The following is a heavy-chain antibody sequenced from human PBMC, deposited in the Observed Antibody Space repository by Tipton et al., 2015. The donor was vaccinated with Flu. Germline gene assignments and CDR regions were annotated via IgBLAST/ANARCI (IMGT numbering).Heavy chain of an antibody. CDR1: GDSIASRYF. D-gene: IGHD5-18*01. J-gene: IGHJ6*02. CDR3: ARGIRLLNSNYIYNYGMDL. Sequence: TLSLTCSVPGDSIASRYFWGWIRQPPGKGLEWIGNIFRSGDKYVNPSLKSRVALSVDSSKNQFFLKLSSVTAADTAVYYCARGIRLLNSNYIYNYGMDLWGQGTTVTVSS. V-gene: IGHV4-38-2*02. CDR2: IFRSGDK.